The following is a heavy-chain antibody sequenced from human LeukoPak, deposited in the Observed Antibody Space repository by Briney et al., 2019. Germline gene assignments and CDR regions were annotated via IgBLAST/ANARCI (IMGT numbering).Heavy chain of an antibody. CDR3: ARGTLGAWGW. D-gene: IGHD6-19*01. J-gene: IGHJ4*02. V-gene: IGHV3-21*01. CDR2: ISSSSNYI. CDR1: GFTFSSYD. Sequence: GGSLRLSCAVSGFTFSSYDMNWVRQAPGKGLEWVSSISSSSNYIHYADSVKGRFTISRDDAKNSLYLQMNSLRAEDTAVYFCARGTLGAWGWWGQGTLVTVSA.